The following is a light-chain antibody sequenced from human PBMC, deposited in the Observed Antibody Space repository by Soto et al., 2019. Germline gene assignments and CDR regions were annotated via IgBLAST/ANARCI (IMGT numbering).Light chain of an antibody. J-gene: IGLJ1*01. Sequence: QSALTQPASMSGSPGQSIAISCTGTSSDVGAYNYVSWYQQYPGKAPKVMIFDVSNRPSGVSNRFSGSKSDNTASLTISGLQADDEADYYCNSFTSSGTYVFGTGTKVTV. CDR3: NSFTSSGTYV. V-gene: IGLV2-14*01. CDR2: DVS. CDR1: SSDVGAYNY.